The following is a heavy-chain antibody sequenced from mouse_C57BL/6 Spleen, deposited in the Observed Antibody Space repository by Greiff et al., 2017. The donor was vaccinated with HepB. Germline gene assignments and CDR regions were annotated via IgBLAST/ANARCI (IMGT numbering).Heavy chain of an antibody. CDR3: ARSTMIRGFAY. D-gene: IGHD2-4*01. J-gene: IGHJ3*01. Sequence: VHLVESGAELVRPGTSVKVSCKASGYAFTNYLIEWVKQRPGQGLEWIGVINPGSGGTNYNEKFKGKATLTADKSSSTAYMQLSSLTSEDSAVYFCARSTMIRGFAYWGQGTLVTVSA. CDR1: GYAFTNYL. CDR2: INPGSGGT. V-gene: IGHV1-54*01.